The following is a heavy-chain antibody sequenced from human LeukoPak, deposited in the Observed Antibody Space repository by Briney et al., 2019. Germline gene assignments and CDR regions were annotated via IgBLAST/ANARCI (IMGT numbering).Heavy chain of an antibody. CDR3: ARDYDYVWGSFPTAP. D-gene: IGHD3-16*01. V-gene: IGHV3-30-3*01. Sequence: GGSLRLSCAASRFTFSSYAMHWVRQAPGKGLEWVAVISYDGSNKYYADSVKGRFTISRDNSKNTLYLQMNSLRAEDTAVYYCARDYDYVWGSFPTAPWGQGTLVTVSP. CDR2: ISYDGSNK. CDR1: RFTFSSYA. J-gene: IGHJ5*02.